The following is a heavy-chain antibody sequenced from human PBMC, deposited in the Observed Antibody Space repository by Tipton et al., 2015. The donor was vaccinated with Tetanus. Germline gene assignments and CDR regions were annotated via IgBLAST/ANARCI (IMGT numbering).Heavy chain of an antibody. CDR3: AREGIVGNWFDP. J-gene: IGHJ5*02. CDR2: ISYDGSNK. D-gene: IGHD1-26*01. V-gene: IGHV3-30-3*01. Sequence: CAASGFTFSSYAMHWVRQAPGKGLEWVAVISYDGSNKYYADSVKGRFTISRDNSKNTLYLQMNSLRAEDTAVYYCAREGIVGNWFDPWGQGTLVTVSS. CDR1: GFTFSSYA.